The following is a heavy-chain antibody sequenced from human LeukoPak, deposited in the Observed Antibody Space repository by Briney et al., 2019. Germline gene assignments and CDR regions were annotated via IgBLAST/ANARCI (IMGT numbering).Heavy chain of an antibody. D-gene: IGHD1-1*01. Sequence: GGSLRLSCAASGFTFSSYAMSWVRQAPGKGLEWVSAISGSGGSTYYADSVKGRFTISRDNAKNSLYLQMNSLRAEDTAVYYCARTPPYKPHFDYWGQGTLVTVSS. J-gene: IGHJ4*02. CDR3: ARTPPYKPHFDY. V-gene: IGHV3-23*01. CDR1: GFTFSSYA. CDR2: ISGSGGST.